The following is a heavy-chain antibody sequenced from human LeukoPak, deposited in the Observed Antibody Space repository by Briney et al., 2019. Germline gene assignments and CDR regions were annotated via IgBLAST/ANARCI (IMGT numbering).Heavy chain of an antibody. Sequence: ASVKVSCKASGYTFTSYDINWVRQATGQGLEWMGWMNPNSGNTGYAQKFQGRVTMTRNTSISTAYMELSSLRSEDTAVYYCASSSTSCYTGGLCFDYWGQGTLVTVSS. V-gene: IGHV1-8*01. CDR2: MNPNSGNT. CDR3: ASSSTSCYTGGLCFDY. D-gene: IGHD2-2*02. J-gene: IGHJ4*02. CDR1: GYTFTSYD.